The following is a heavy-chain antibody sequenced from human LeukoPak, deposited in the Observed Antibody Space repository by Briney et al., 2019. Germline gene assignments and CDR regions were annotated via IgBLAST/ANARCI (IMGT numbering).Heavy chain of an antibody. D-gene: IGHD7-27*01. CDR1: GGSISSYY. Sequence: SETLSLTCTVSGGSISSYYWSWIRQPPGKGLEWIGYIYYSGSTNYNPSLKSRVTISVDTSKNQFSLKLSSVTAAVTAVYYCARRRNWGSFDLWGRGTLVTVSS. CDR3: ARRRNWGSFDL. CDR2: IYYSGST. J-gene: IGHJ2*01. V-gene: IGHV4-59*01.